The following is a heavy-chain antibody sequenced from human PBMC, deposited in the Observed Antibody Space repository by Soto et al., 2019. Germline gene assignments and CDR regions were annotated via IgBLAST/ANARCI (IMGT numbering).Heavy chain of an antibody. CDR2: IYYSGST. CDR1: GGSISSGGYY. Sequence: SETLSLTCTVSGGSISSGGYYWSWIRQHPGKGLEWIGYIYYSGSTYYNPSLKSRVTIAVDTSKNQFSLKLSSVTAADTAVYYCARYCSSTSCRSYYYGMDVWGQGTTVTVSS. V-gene: IGHV4-31*03. J-gene: IGHJ6*02. D-gene: IGHD2-2*01. CDR3: ARYCSSTSCRSYYYGMDV.